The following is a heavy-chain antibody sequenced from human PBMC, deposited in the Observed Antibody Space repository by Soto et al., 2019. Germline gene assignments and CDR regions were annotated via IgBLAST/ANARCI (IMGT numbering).Heavy chain of an antibody. J-gene: IGHJ4*02. CDR2: ISYTGDT. D-gene: IGHD6-19*01. V-gene: IGHV4-59*12. CDR3: ARVPPQWLVFDS. CDR1: GGSISGYY. Sequence: PSETLSLTCTVSGGSISGYYWSWLWQPPGKGLEWIGYISYTGDTNYNPSLMSRVTISLDTSKNQFSLKVRGVTAAHTAFYYCARVPPQWLVFDSWGQGTLVTVSS.